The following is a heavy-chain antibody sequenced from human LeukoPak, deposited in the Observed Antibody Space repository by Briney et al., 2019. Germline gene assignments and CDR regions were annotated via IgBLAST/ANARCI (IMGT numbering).Heavy chain of an antibody. CDR2: INAGNDNT. V-gene: IGHV1-3*01. CDR1: GYTFTSYA. D-gene: IGHD6-19*01. CDR3: ARVSPIAVAGTHYYYGMDV. Sequence: ASVKVSCKASGYTFTSYAMHWVRQAPGQRLEWMGWINAGNDNTKYSQKFQGRVTITRDTSASTAYMELSSLRSEDTAVYYCARVSPIAVAGTHYYYGMDVWGQGTTVTVSS. J-gene: IGHJ6*02.